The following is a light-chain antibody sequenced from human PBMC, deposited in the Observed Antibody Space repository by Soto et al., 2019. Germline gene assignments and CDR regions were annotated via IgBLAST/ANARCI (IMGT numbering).Light chain of an antibody. Sequence: DIQLTQSPSLLSASVGDRVTITCRASQGISTYLAWYQQTSGKAPKLLISAASTLQRGVPSGFSGSGSGTQFTLTISSLQPEDFATYYCQQLNAYPLTFGGGTRVEIK. CDR1: QGISTY. V-gene: IGKV1-9*01. CDR3: QQLNAYPLT. J-gene: IGKJ4*01. CDR2: AAS.